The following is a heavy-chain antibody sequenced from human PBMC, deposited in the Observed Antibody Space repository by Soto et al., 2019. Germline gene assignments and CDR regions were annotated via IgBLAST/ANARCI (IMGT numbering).Heavy chain of an antibody. CDR3: ITCPGYDPARGF. V-gene: IGHV3-48*01. CDR1: VFTFSSYS. J-gene: IGHJ4*02. CDR2: ISSSSSTI. Sequence: GGSLRLSCAACVFTFSSYSMNWVRQAPGKWLEWFSYISSSSSTIXXAESVKGRXTISRYNSKNAXYLQMXGLRAEDTGVYYCITCPGYDPARGFWGQGX. D-gene: IGHD2-2*01.